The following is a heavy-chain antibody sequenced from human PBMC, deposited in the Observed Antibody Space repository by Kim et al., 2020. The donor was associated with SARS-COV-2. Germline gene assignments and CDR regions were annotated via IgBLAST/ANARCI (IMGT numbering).Heavy chain of an antibody. CDR2: NK. V-gene: IGHV3-33*01. Sequence: NKYYAEPGKGRFTTSRDNSKNTLYLQMNSLRAEDTAVYYCARGTSERPFDYWGQGTLVTVSS. CDR3: ARGTSERPFDY. J-gene: IGHJ4*02.